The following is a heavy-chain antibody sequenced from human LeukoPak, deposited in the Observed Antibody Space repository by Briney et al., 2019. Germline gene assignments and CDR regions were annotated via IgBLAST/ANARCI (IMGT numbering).Heavy chain of an antibody. CDR3: AKGAWFDN. CDR2: ISESGDKT. CDR1: GFTFNLFA. J-gene: IGHJ4*02. Sequence: PGVSLRPSCAASGFTFNLFAMNWVRQAPGKGLEWVSLISESGDKTYYAGSVKGRFTISRGNSKSTLFLQMNSLRAEDTALYYCAKGAWFDNWGQGTLVTVSS. V-gene: IGHV3-23*01.